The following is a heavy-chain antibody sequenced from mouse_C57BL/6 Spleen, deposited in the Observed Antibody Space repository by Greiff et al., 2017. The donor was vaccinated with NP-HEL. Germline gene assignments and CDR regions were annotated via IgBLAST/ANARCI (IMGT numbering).Heavy chain of an antibody. Sequence: EVKLMESGPELVKPGASVKISCKASGYSFTDYNMNWVKQSNGKSLEWIGVINPNYGTTSYNQKFKGKATLTVDQSSSTAYMQLNSLTSEDSAVYYCARTLLRSPYYYAMDYWGQGTSVTVSS. J-gene: IGHJ4*01. CDR3: ARTLLRSPYYYAMDY. D-gene: IGHD1-1*01. CDR1: GYSFTDYN. CDR2: INPNYGTT. V-gene: IGHV1-39*01.